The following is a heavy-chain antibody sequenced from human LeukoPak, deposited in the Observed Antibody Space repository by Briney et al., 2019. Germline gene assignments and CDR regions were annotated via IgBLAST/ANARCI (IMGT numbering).Heavy chain of an antibody. CDR1: GFTFRSYA. CDR2: ITSGGDTI. J-gene: IGHJ6*02. D-gene: IGHD6-6*01. CDR3: ARDEYTTPTDTFYYGMDV. V-gene: IGHV3-48*01. Sequence: PGGSLRLSCAASGFTFRSYAMNWVRQAPGKGLEWVSYITSGGDTISYTDSVKGRFTISRDDAQNSLFLQMNSLRAEDTAVYYCARDEYTTPTDTFYYGMDVWGQGTTVTASS.